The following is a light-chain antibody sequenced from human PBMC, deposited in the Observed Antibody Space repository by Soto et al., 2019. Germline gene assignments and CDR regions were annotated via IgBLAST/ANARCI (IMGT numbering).Light chain of an antibody. CDR1: QNISNH. V-gene: IGKV3D-15*01. CDR3: QQYNNWPRT. Sequence: IVLTQSPATLSLSPGKRATLSCRASQNISNHLIWYQQKPGQAPRLLIYDVSNRAAGIPARFSGSGSGTEFTLTISSLQSEDFAVYYCQQYNNWPRTFGQGTKVDIK. CDR2: DVS. J-gene: IGKJ1*01.